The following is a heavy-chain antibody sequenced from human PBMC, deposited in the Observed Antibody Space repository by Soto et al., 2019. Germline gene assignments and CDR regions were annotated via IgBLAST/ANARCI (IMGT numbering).Heavy chain of an antibody. Sequence: QVQLVESGGGVVQPERSLRLSCAASGFTFSRQAMHWVRQAPGRGLEWVAVIWYHGIDKYYADSVKGRFTISRDNSKNTVYLQMNSLRGXDTAVYYCATGFLGLCTGGNCPLDYWGQGTLVTVSS. D-gene: IGHD2-15*01. J-gene: IGHJ4*02. CDR1: GFTFSRQA. V-gene: IGHV3-33*01. CDR2: IWYHGIDK. CDR3: ATGFLGLCTGGNCPLDY.